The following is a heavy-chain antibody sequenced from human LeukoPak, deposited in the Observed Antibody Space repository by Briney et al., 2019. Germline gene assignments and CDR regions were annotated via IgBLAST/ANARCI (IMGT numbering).Heavy chain of an antibody. J-gene: IGHJ4*02. CDR1: GFTFDDYA. V-gene: IGHV3-9*01. CDR2: ISRNSGSI. CDR3: TRVGYIDEGIDY. Sequence: GRSLRLSCAASGFTFDDYAMHWVRQAPGKGLEWVSGISRNSGSIGYADSVKGRFTISRDNAKNSLYLQMNSLRAEDTAIYYCTRVGYIDEGIDYWGQGTLVTVSS. D-gene: IGHD5-24*01.